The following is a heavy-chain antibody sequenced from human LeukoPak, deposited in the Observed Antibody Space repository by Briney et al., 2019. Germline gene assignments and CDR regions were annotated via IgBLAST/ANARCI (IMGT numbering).Heavy chain of an antibody. Sequence: ASVTVSFKASGYTFTAYHIHWLRQPPGQGPDGMGWIKPDSGSSHYAQKFQGRVTMTRDTSSNSAYMDLTRLKSDDTALYYCARARVPIAVAGLYYFDYWGQGALVTVSS. CDR3: ARARVPIAVAGLYYFDY. J-gene: IGHJ4*02. CDR1: GYTFTAYH. D-gene: IGHD6-19*01. V-gene: IGHV1-2*02. CDR2: IKPDSGSS.